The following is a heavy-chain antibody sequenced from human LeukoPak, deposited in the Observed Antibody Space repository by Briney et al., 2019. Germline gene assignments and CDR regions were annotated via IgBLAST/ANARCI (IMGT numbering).Heavy chain of an antibody. Sequence: SETLSLTCAVYGGSFSGYYWSWIRQPPGKGLEWIGEINHSGSTNYNPSLKSRVTISVDTSKNQFSLKLSSVTAADTAVYYCARGVSSGFSDWSDPWGQGTLVTVSS. CDR1: GGSFSGYY. CDR3: ARGVSSGFSDWSDP. CDR2: INHSGST. D-gene: IGHD6-19*01. J-gene: IGHJ5*02. V-gene: IGHV4-34*01.